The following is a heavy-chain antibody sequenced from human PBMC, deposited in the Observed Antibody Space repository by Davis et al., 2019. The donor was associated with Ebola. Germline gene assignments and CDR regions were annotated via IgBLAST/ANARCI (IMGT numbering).Heavy chain of an antibody. Sequence: GESLKVSCAASGFTLSSNTMNWVRQAPGKGLEWVANIKGDGSQIGYAGSVKGRFTISRDNGKKSLFLQMDSLRGEDTAVYYCVKNSGWYKLDCWGQGILVTVSS. CDR3: VKNSGWYKLDC. CDR2: IKGDGSQI. J-gene: IGHJ4*02. V-gene: IGHV3-7*01. CDR1: GFTLSSNT. D-gene: IGHD6-19*01.